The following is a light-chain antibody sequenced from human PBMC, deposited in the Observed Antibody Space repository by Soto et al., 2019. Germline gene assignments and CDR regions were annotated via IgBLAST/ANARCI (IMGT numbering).Light chain of an antibody. V-gene: IGKV3-20*01. J-gene: IGKJ1*01. CDR2: GAS. CDR3: QQYGRSPWT. Sequence: EIVLTQSPGTLSLSPGDRATLSCRASQSVSSSYLAWYQQKPGQAPGLLIYGASSRATGIPDRFSGSGSGTDITLTISRLEPEDVAVYYCQQYGRSPWTFGQGTKVEVK. CDR1: QSVSSSY.